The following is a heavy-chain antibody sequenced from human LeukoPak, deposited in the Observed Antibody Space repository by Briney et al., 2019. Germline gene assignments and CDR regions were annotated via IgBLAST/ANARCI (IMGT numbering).Heavy chain of an antibody. CDR1: GYTFTSYD. D-gene: IGHD5-18*01. CDR2: MNPNSGNT. J-gene: IGHJ4*02. Sequence: GASVKVSCKASGYTFTSYDINWVRQATGQGLEWMGWMNPNSGNTGYAQKFQGRVTMTRNTSISTAYMELSSLRSEDTAVYYCARGLRTAMPFDYWGQGTLVTVSS. CDR3: ARGLRTAMPFDY. V-gene: IGHV1-8*01.